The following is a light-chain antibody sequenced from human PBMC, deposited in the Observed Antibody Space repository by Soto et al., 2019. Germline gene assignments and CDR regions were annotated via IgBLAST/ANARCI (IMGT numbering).Light chain of an antibody. V-gene: IGKV3-20*01. CDR1: QTVLKNY. CDR3: QQCATSPLT. J-gene: IGKJ1*01. Sequence: EIVLTQSPDTLSLSPGERATLSCRTSQTVLKNYLDWYQQKPGQAPRLLIYDASRRASGIPYRFSGSGSGTDLTLTINRLEPEDFAVYYCQQCATSPLTFGQGTRVEIK. CDR2: DAS.